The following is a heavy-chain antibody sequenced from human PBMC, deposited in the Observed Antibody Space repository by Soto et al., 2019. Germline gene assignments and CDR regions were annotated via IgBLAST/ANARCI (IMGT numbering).Heavy chain of an antibody. CDR1: GYTFTSFG. Sequence: ASVKVSCKTSGYTFTSFGISWVRQAPGQGLEWMGWITTDKGKTNYAQKLQGRVTMTTDTSTSTAYMELRSLRSDDTAVYYCARGRGYSYGLDPWGQGTLVTVSS. V-gene: IGHV1-18*01. CDR2: ITTDKGKT. CDR3: ARGRGYSYGLDP. J-gene: IGHJ5*02. D-gene: IGHD5-18*01.